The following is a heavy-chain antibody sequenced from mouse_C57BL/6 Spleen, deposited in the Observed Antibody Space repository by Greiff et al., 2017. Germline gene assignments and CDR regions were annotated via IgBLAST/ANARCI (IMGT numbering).Heavy chain of an antibody. J-gene: IGHJ2*01. CDR2: INPSSGST. Sequence: QVQLQQSGAELAKPGASVTLSCKASGYTFTSYWMHWVKQRPGQGLEWLGYINPSSGSTKYNQKFKDQATLTGDKSSSTAYMQLSSLTCEDSAVYYWARGWDRGGYGGQGTTLTVSS. D-gene: IGHD3-3*01. CDR3: ARGWDRGGY. V-gene: IGHV1-7*01. CDR1: GYTFTSYW.